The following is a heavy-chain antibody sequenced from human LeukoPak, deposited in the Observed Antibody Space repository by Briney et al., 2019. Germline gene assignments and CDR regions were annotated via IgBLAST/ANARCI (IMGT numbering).Heavy chain of an antibody. CDR2: MNPNTGNT. CDR3: ARGAPGSYCSGGSCPYFDY. V-gene: IGHV1-8*01. J-gene: IGHJ4*02. Sequence: GASVKVSCKASGYTFIGYDINWVREATGQGLEWMGWMNPNTGNTGYARTFRGRVTMTRNTSISTAPMELSSLTSEDTALYYCARGAPGSYCSGGSCPYFDYWGQGTLVSVSS. CDR1: GYTFIGYD. D-gene: IGHD2-15*01.